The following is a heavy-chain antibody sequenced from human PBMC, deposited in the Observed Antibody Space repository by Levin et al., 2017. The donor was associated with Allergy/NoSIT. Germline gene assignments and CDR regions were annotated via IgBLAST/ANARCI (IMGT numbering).Heavy chain of an antibody. CDR1: GFSFSSYS. D-gene: IGHD2-2*01. J-gene: IGHJ4*02. CDR3: ARVICSTTSCFGYYFDY. V-gene: IGHV3-48*02. Sequence: GGSLRLSCAASGFSFSSYSISWVRQAPGKGLEWVSYISSSSSAIYYAGSVKGRFTISRDNAKNSLYLQMNSLRDEDTAVYYCARVICSTTSCFGYYFDYWGQGTLVTVSS. CDR2: ISSSSSAI.